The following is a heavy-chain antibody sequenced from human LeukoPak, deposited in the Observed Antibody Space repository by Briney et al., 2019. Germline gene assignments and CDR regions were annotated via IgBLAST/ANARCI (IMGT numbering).Heavy chain of an antibody. D-gene: IGHD2-2*01. CDR3: AKDCSSTSCLEAFDI. V-gene: IGHV3-30*02. CDR2: IRYDGSNK. Sequence: PGGSLRLSCAASGFTFSSYGMHWVRQAPGKGLEGVAFIRYDGSNKYYAASVQGRFTISRDNSKNTLYLQMNSLRAEDTAVYYCAKDCSSTSCLEAFDIWGQGTMVTVSS. CDR1: GFTFSSYG. J-gene: IGHJ3*02.